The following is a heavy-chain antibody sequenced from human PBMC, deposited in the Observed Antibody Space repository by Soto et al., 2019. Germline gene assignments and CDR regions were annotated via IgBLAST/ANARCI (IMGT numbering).Heavy chain of an antibody. CDR1: GGTFSSYA. CDR3: ARTEYGSGSYYNGWYFDL. Sequence: QVQLVQSGAEVKKPGSSVKVSCKASGGTFSSYAISWVRQAPGQGLEWMGGVIPIFGTANYAQKFQGRVTITADESKSTAYMELSSLRSEDTAVYYCARTEYGSGSYYNGWYFDLWGRGTLVTVSA. J-gene: IGHJ2*01. V-gene: IGHV1-69*01. CDR2: VIPIFGTA. D-gene: IGHD3-10*01.